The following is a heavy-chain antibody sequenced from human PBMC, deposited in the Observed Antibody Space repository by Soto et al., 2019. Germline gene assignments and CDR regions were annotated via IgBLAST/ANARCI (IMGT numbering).Heavy chain of an antibody. CDR1: GFTFSSYG. J-gene: IGHJ4*02. D-gene: IGHD3-22*01. V-gene: IGHV3-30*18. CDR3: AKEWVYDSSGWSFDY. Sequence: QVQLVESGGGVVQPGRSLRLSCAASGFTFSSYGMHWVRQAPGKGLEWVAVIPYDGSNKYYADSVKGRFTISRDNSKNTLYLQMNSLRAEDTAVFYCAKEWVYDSSGWSFDYWGQGTLVTVSS. CDR2: IPYDGSNK.